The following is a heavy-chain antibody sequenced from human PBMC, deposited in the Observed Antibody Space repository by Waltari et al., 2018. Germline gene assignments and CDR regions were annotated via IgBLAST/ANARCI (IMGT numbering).Heavy chain of an antibody. CDR1: GGSISSYY. CDR3: ARDRSSGYYLYYFDY. J-gene: IGHJ4*02. V-gene: IGHV4-4*07. Sequence: QVQLQESGPGLVKPSETLSLTCTVSGGSISSYYWSWIRQPAGKGLEWIGRIYTSGSTNSNPSLKSRVTMSVDTSKNQFSLKLSSVTAADTAVYYCARDRSSGYYLYYFDYWGQGTLVTVSS. D-gene: IGHD3-22*01. CDR2: IYTSGST.